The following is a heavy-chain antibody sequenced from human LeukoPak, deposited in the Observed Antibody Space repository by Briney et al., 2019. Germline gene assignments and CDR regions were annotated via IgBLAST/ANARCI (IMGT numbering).Heavy chain of an antibody. CDR1: RFSLSDYY. D-gene: IGHD1-26*01. J-gene: IGHJ5*02. CDR2: ISSSGRTI. V-gene: IGHV3-11*04. Sequence: GGSLRLSCAASRFSLSDYYMNWIRQAPGKGLEWISIISSSGRTIYYADSVKGRFTISRDTTKNSLYLQMNSLRAEDTAVYYCAKKYSTGLDPWGQGTLVTVSS. CDR3: AKKYSTGLDP.